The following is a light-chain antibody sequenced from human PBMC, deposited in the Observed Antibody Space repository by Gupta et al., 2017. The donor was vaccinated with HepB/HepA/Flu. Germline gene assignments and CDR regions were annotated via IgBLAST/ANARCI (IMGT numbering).Light chain of an antibody. CDR1: SSNVGSNY. V-gene: IGLV1-47*01. CDR2: RRN. Sequence: SVVTQPPSLAVPPGQRVTISFSGTSSNVGSNYVFWSQQFPGTAPKFLMYRRNQRPSGVPDRFSGSKYGTSAAVITSGLLAEDEADYYCSGVDDSRSHVVFGGGTKLTVL. CDR3: SGVDDSRSHVV. J-gene: IGLJ2*01.